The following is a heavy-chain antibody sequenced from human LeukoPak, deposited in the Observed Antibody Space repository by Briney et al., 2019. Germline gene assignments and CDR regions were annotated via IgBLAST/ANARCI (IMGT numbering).Heavy chain of an antibody. D-gene: IGHD5-18*01. V-gene: IGHV4-59*01. Sequence: SETLSLTCTVSGGSISSYYWSWIRQPPGKGLEWIGYIYYSGSTNYNPSLKSRVTISVDTSKNQFSPKLSSVTAADTAVYYCARGDGAMGDFDYWGQGTLVTVSS. CDR2: IYYSGST. CDR1: GGSISSYY. J-gene: IGHJ4*02. CDR3: ARGDGAMGDFDY.